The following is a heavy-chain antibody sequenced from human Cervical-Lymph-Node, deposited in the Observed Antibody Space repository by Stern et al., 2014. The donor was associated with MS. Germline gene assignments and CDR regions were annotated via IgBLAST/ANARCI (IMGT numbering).Heavy chain of an antibody. CDR2: ISDTGTTI. CDR1: GFSITDSY. Sequence: QVQLVQSGGGLVKPGGSLRLSCAASGFSITDSYMSWVRQTPGKGLEWVSLISDTGTTIYYTDSVKGRFTVSRDNAKNSLFLQMTSLRAEDTAVYYCTRDASVDGSSQLDPWGQGTLVTVSS. CDR3: TRDASVDGSSQLDP. J-gene: IGHJ5*02. D-gene: IGHD6-6*01. V-gene: IGHV3-11*01.